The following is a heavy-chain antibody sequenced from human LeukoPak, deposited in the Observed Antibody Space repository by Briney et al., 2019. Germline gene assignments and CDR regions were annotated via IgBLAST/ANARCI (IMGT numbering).Heavy chain of an antibody. V-gene: IGHV1-2*02. CDR1: GYTFTGYY. CDR3: ARDGSGSLDGPVDY. Sequence: ASVKVSCKASGYTFTGYYMHWVRQAPGQGLEWMGWINPNSGGTNYAQKFQGRVTMTTDTSTSTAYMELRSLRSDDTAVYYCARDGSGSLDGPVDYWGQGTLVTVSS. J-gene: IGHJ4*02. D-gene: IGHD1-26*01. CDR2: INPNSGGT.